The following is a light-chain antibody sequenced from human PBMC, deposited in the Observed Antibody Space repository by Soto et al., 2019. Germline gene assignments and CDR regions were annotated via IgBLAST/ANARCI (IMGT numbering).Light chain of an antibody. CDR3: AAWGASLNGWV. CDR1: SSNIGSNT. Sequence: QSVLTQPPSASGTPGQRVTISCSGSSSNIGSNTVNWYQQLPGTAPKLLIYSNDQRPSGVPDRFSGSKSGTSASLAISGLQSEDEADYYCAAWGASLNGWVFGGGTKATVL. J-gene: IGLJ3*02. V-gene: IGLV1-44*01. CDR2: SND.